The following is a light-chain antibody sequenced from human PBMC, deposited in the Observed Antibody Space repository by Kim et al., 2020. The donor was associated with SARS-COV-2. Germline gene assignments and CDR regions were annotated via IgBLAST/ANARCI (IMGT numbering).Light chain of an antibody. Sequence: SVGDRVTIACRASQSISTYLNWYQQKPGKAPRLLIYAASNLQSGVSSRFSGRGSGTDFTLTISSLQAEDFAIYYCQQSYSTPSITFGQGTRLEIK. CDR3: QQSYSTPSIT. J-gene: IGKJ5*01. V-gene: IGKV1-39*01. CDR1: QSISTY. CDR2: AAS.